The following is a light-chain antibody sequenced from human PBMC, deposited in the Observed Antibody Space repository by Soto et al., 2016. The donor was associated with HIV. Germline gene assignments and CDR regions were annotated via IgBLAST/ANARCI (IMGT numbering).Light chain of an antibody. CDR1: QSISSW. CDR2: KAS. CDR3: QQYNSYSRWT. Sequence: GDRVTITCRASQSISSWLAWYQQKPGKAPKLLIYKASTLESGVPSRFSGSRSGTEFTLTISRLQPDDFATYHCQQYNSYSRWTFGQGTKVEIK. V-gene: IGKV1-5*03. J-gene: IGKJ1*01.